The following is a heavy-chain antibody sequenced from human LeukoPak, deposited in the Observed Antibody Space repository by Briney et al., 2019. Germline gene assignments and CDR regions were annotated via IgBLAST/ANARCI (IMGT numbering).Heavy chain of an antibody. D-gene: IGHD6-19*01. Sequence: ASVKVSCKASGYTFTSYGISWVRQAPGQGLEWMGWISAYNGNTNYAQKLQGRVTMTTDTSTSTAYMELRSLRSDDTAVYYCARDLGIAVATVFDYWGQGALVTVSS. J-gene: IGHJ4*02. CDR1: GYTFTSYG. CDR3: ARDLGIAVATVFDY. V-gene: IGHV1-18*01. CDR2: ISAYNGNT.